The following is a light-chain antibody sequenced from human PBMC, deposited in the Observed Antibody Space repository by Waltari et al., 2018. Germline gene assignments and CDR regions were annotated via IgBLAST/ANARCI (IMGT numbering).Light chain of an antibody. CDR1: QRLLHSDGRTY. J-gene: IGKJ1*01. V-gene: IGKV2-29*02. CDR2: GVS. CDR3: MQGIHLPWT. Sequence: DSVLIQTPLSLSVTPGQPASIPCKSSQRLLHSDGRTYLYWYLHKPGQSPQLLIYGVSSRFSGVPDRFSGSGSGTDFTLEISRVEAGDVGIYYCMQGIHLPWTFGQGTKVEIK.